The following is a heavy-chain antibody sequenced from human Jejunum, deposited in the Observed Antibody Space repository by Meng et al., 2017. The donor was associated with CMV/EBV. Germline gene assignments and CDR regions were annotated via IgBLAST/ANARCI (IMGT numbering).Heavy chain of an antibody. CDR2: ISAYSGNT. J-gene: IGHJ4*02. Sequence: QVQLVHSGAEVKTPGAQVKAPCKASGYTFTRYGISWVRQAPGQGLEWMGWISAYSGNTKYAHKVQGRVTLTTDTSTNTVYMELRSLTSDDTAVYYCAREADGATFDYWGQGTLVTVSS. V-gene: IGHV1-18*01. CDR3: AREADGATFDY. CDR1: GYTFTRYG. D-gene: IGHD1-26*01.